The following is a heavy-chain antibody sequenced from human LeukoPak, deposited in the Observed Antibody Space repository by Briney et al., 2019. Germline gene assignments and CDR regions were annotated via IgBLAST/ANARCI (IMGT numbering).Heavy chain of an antibody. D-gene: IGHD2-2*01. J-gene: IGHJ4*02. CDR1: GFTFSSYG. CDR2: ISYDGSNK. CDR3: ARGGVSGVVVPAAQLLDY. Sequence: GGSLRLSFAASGFTFSSYGMHWVRQAPGKGLEWVAVISYDGSNKYYADSVKGRFTISRDNSKNTLYLQMNSLRAEDTAVYYCARGGVSGVVVPAAQLLDYWGQGTLVTVSS. V-gene: IGHV3-30*03.